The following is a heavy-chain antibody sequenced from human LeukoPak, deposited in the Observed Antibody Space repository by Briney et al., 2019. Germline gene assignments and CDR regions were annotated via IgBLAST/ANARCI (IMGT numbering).Heavy chain of an antibody. V-gene: IGHV1-46*01. D-gene: IGHD6-19*01. CDR1: GYTFTSYY. Sequence: ASVKVSCKASGYTFTSYYMHWVRQAPGQGLEWMGVINPSGGSTSYAQKFQGRVTMTRDTSTSTVYMELSSLRSEDTAVYHCAREIAVADSGFDYWGQGTLVTVSS. CDR2: INPSGGST. CDR3: AREIAVADSGFDY. J-gene: IGHJ4*02.